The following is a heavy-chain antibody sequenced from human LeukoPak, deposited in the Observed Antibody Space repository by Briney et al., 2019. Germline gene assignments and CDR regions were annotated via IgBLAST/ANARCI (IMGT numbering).Heavy chain of an antibody. D-gene: IGHD5-18*01. V-gene: IGHV1-18*01. CDR2: ISVYNGNT. CDR1: GYTFTNYG. Sequence: ASVKVSCKASGYTFTNYGISWVRQAPGQGLEWMGWISVYNGNTNYAQKVQGRVTMTTDTSTSTAYMELRSLRSGDTAVYYCARDEDTALAPGGYWGQGTLVTVSS. CDR3: ARDEDTALAPGGY. J-gene: IGHJ4*02.